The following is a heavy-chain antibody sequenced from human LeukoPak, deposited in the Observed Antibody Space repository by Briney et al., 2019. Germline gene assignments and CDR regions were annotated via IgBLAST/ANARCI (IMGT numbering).Heavy chain of an antibody. J-gene: IGHJ6*02. CDR3: ARDLVYCSSTSCYGGGYYGMDV. D-gene: IGHD2-2*01. CDR1: GFTFSSYW. V-gene: IGHV3-7*04. Sequence: PGGSLRLSCAASGFTFSSYWMSWVRQAPGKGLEWVANIKQDGSEKYYVDSVKGRFTISRDNAKNSLYLQMNSLRAEDTAVYYCARDLVYCSSTSCYGGGYYGMDVWGQGTTVTVSS. CDR2: IKQDGSEK.